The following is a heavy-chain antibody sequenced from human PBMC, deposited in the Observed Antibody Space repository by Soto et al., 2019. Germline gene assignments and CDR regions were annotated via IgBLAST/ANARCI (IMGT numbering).Heavy chain of an antibody. Sequence: EVQLVESGGGLVQPGGSLRLSCAASGFTFSSYWMHWVRQAPGKGLVWVSRINSDGSSTSYADSVKGRFTISRDNAKNTLYLQMNRLRAEDTAVYYCARADCSGGSCVYGYFDLWGRGTLVTVSS. J-gene: IGHJ2*01. V-gene: IGHV3-74*01. CDR1: GFTFSSYW. CDR2: INSDGSST. CDR3: ARADCSGGSCVYGYFDL. D-gene: IGHD2-15*01.